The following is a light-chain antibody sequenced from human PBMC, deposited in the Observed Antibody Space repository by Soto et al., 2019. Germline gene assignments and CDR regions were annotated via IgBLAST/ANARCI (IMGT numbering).Light chain of an antibody. CDR1: SGHSSYT. V-gene: IGLV4-69*01. J-gene: IGLJ3*02. Sequence: QLVLTQSPSASASLGASVKLTCILSSGHSSYTIAWHQQQPEKGPRYLMKVNSDGSHSKGDGIPDRFSGSSSGAERYLTISSLQSEDEADYYCQTWGTGIQVFGGGTKLTVL. CDR3: QTWGTGIQV. CDR2: VNSDGSH.